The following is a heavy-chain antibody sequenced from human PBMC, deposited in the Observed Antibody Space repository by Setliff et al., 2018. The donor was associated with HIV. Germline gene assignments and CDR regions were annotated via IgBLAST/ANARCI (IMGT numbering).Heavy chain of an antibody. J-gene: IGHJ4*02. Sequence: PSETLSLTCTVSGGSISSYYWSWIRQPPGKGLEWIGYIYYSGSTNYNPSLKSRVTISVDTSKNHLSLRLISVTAADSAVYYCARGLVSDRTSFIFDYWGLGTLVTVS. CDR1: GGSISSYY. V-gene: IGHV4-59*01. CDR2: IYYSGST. CDR3: ARGLVSDRTSFIFDY. D-gene: IGHD2-2*01.